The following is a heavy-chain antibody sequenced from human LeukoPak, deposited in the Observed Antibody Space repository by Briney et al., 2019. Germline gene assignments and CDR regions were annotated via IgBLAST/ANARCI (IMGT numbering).Heavy chain of an antibody. J-gene: IGHJ4*02. D-gene: IGHD3/OR15-3a*01. CDR1: GFTFSSYS. Sequence: GGSLRLSCATSGFTFSSYSMNWVRQAPGKGLEWVSSISSSSTYIYYADSVKDRFTISRDNAKNSLYLQMNSLRAEDTAVYYCTKDFWTDYWGQGTLVTVSS. CDR2: ISSSSTYI. CDR3: TKDFWTDY. V-gene: IGHV3-21*01.